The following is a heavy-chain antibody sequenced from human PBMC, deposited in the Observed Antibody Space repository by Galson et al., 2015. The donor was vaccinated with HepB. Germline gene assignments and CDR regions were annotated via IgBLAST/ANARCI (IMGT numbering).Heavy chain of an antibody. CDR1: GFNFDDYA. Sequence: SLRLSCAASGFNFDDYAMHWARQAPGKGLEWVSGIRWNSGRRGYADSVKGRFTVSRDNAKNSLYLQMNSLRVEDTAFYYCAKQLELRGGFDYWGQGTLVTVSS. CDR2: IRWNSGRR. CDR3: AKQLELRGGFDY. J-gene: IGHJ4*02. V-gene: IGHV3-9*01. D-gene: IGHD1-7*01.